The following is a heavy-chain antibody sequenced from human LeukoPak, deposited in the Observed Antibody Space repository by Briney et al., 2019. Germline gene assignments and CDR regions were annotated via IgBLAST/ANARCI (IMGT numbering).Heavy chain of an antibody. J-gene: IGHJ5*02. CDR1: GFTFSMYF. V-gene: IGHV3-7*04. D-gene: IGHD1-26*01. CDR2: INEDGSQT. Sequence: GGSLRLSCAASGFTFSMYFMRWVRQAPGKGLEWVASINEDGSQTYYVDSVKGRFTISRDNAKNSLYLQMNSLRAEDTAVYYCARDFLGFSDPWGQGTLVTVSS. CDR3: ARDFLGFSDP.